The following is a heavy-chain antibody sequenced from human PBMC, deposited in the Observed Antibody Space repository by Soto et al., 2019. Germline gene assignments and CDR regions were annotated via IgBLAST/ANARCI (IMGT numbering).Heavy chain of an antibody. CDR1: GFTFSSYA. J-gene: IGHJ5*02. V-gene: IGHV3-23*01. D-gene: IGHD1-7*01. CDR3: AKDPYNWNYDWFDP. Sequence: EGSLRLSCAASGFTFSSYAMSWVRQAPGKGLEWVSAISGSGGSTYYADSVKGRFTISRDNSKNTLYLQMNGLRAEDTAVYYCAKDPYNWNYDWFDPWGQGTLVTVSS. CDR2: ISGSGGST.